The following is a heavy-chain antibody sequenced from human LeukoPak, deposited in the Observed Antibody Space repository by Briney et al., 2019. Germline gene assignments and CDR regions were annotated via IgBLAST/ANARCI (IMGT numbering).Heavy chain of an antibody. J-gene: IGHJ4*02. Sequence: SETLSLTCTVSGGSISSYYRSWIRQPPGKGLEWIGYIYYSGSTNYNPSLKSRVTISVDTSKNQFSLKLSSVTAADTAVYYCARGGLRGGYGGNRGYFDYWGQGTLVTVSS. CDR2: IYYSGST. CDR3: ARGGLRGGYGGNRGYFDY. D-gene: IGHD4-23*01. V-gene: IGHV4-59*01. CDR1: GGSISSYY.